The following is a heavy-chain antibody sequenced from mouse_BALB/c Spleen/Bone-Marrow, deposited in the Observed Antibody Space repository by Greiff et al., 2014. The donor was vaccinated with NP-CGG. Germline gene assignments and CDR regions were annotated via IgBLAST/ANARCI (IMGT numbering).Heavy chain of an antibody. CDR1: GYTFSSYW. V-gene: IGHV1-9*01. CDR2: ILPGSSRT. Sequence: QVHVKQSGAQLMKPGASMKISCKATGYTFSSYWIEWVKQRPGHGLEWIGEILPGSSRTNYNKKFKDQATFTSDTSSNTVYMQLSSLTSEGSAVYYCARAYYVNYDAMDYWGQGTSVTVSS. J-gene: IGHJ4*01. D-gene: IGHD2-10*01. CDR3: ARAYYVNYDAMDY.